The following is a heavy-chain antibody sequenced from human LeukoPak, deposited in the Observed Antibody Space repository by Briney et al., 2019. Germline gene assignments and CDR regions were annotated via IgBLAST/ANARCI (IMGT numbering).Heavy chain of an antibody. Sequence: PGGSLRLSCAASGFIFSDYYMSWIRQAPGKGLEWVSDISSRSTYTNYADSVKGRFTISRDNAKNSLSLQMNSLRVEHTAVYYCARFYDYDSSGYYHFDYWGQGALVTVSS. CDR3: ARFYDYDSSGYYHFDY. D-gene: IGHD3-22*01. J-gene: IGHJ4*02. CDR2: ISSRSTYT. V-gene: IGHV3-11*03. CDR1: GFIFSDYY.